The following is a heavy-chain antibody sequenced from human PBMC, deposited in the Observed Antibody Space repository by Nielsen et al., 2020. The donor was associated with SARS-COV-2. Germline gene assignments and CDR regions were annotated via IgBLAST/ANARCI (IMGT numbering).Heavy chain of an antibody. V-gene: IGHV3-11*01. Sequence: GESLKISCAASGFTFSDYYMSWIRQAPGKGLEWVSYISSSGSTIYYADSVKGRFTISRDNAKNSLYLQMNSLRAEDTAVYYCARVLDYYGFDVWGQGTTVTVSS. J-gene: IGHJ6*02. CDR2: ISSSGSTI. CDR3: ARVLDYYGFDV. CDR1: GFTFSDYY.